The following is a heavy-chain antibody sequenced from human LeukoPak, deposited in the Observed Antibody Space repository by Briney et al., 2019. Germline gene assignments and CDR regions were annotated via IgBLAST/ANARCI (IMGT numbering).Heavy chain of an antibody. D-gene: IGHD2-15*01. CDR3: ARDGESSGGSPNYFDY. V-gene: IGHV4-61*01. CDR1: GYSISSGYY. CDR2: ICYSGST. Sequence: PSETLSLTCTVSGYSISSGYYWGWIRQPPGKRLEWIGYICYSGSTNYNPSLKSRVTISVDTSKNQFSLKLSSVTAADTAVYYCARDGESSGGSPNYFDYWGQGTLVTVSS. J-gene: IGHJ4*02.